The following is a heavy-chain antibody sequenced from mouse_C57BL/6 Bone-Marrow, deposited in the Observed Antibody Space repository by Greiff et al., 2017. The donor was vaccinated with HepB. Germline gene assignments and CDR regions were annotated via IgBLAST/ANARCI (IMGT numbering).Heavy chain of an antibody. V-gene: IGHV14-4*01. J-gene: IGHJ2*01. D-gene: IGHD1-1*01. Sequence: VQLQQSGAELVRPGASVKLSCTASGFNIKDYYMHWVKQRPEQGLEWIGWIYPENGDTEYASKFQGKATITADTSSNTAYLQLSSLTSEDTAVYYCTATVVAPTFCFDYWGQGTTLTVSS. CDR3: TATVVAPTFCFDY. CDR1: GFNIKDYY. CDR2: IYPENGDT.